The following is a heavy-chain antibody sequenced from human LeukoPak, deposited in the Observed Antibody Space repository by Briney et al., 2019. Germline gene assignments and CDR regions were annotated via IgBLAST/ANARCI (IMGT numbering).Heavy chain of an antibody. D-gene: IGHD6-6*01. CDR1: GHTFTGYY. J-gene: IGHJ4*02. V-gene: IGHV1-46*01. CDR2: INSSGGTT. Sequence: ASVKVSCKASGHTFTGYYMHWVRQAPGQGCEGMGIINSSGGTTSYAQKFQGRVTMTRDTSTSTVYMDLSSLTSEDTAAYYCARAGSYYFDYWGQGTLVTVSS. CDR3: ARAGSYYFDY.